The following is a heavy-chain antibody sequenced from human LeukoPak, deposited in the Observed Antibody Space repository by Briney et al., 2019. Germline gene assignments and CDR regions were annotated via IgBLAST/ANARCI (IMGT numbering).Heavy chain of an antibody. CDR1: GYTFTSYD. D-gene: IGHD5-24*01. Sequence: ASVKVSCKASGYTFTSYDINWVRQTTGQGLEWMGWLNPRSGDTEYAQNFQGRVTMTRDPSISTAYMDLSSLTSDDTAVYYCARDLVSMATISPPDGFDIWGQGTLVTVSS. V-gene: IGHV1-8*01. CDR3: ARDLVSMATISPPDGFDI. CDR2: LNPRSGDT. J-gene: IGHJ3*02.